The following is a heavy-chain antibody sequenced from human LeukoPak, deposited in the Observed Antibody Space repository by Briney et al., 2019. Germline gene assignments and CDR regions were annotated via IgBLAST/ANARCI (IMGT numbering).Heavy chain of an antibody. CDR1: GFTFSRYW. CDR2: IKQDGSEK. Sequence: GGSLGLSCAASGFTFSRYWMSWVRQAPGKGLEWVANIKQDGSEKYYVDSVKDRFTISRDNAKNSLYLQMNNLRAEDTAVYYCARDRENNNFWSGYSGWGRGTLVTVSS. CDR3: ARDRENNNFWSGYSG. D-gene: IGHD3-3*01. V-gene: IGHV3-7*01. J-gene: IGHJ4*02.